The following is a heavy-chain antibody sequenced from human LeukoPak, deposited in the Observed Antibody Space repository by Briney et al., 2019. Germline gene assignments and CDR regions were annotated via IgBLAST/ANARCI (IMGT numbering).Heavy chain of an antibody. D-gene: IGHD2-15*01. V-gene: IGHV3-15*01. CDR2: IKSKTDGGTT. J-gene: IGHJ6*02. Sequence: ETLSLTCTVSGGSLSSYYWSWIRQPPGKGLEWVGRIKSKTDGGTTDYAAPVKGRFTISRDDSKNTLYLQMNSLKTEDTAVYYCTTVYCSGGSCYEYYYYGMDVWGQGTTVTVTS. CDR1: GGSLSSYY. CDR3: TTVYCSGGSCYEYYYYGMDV.